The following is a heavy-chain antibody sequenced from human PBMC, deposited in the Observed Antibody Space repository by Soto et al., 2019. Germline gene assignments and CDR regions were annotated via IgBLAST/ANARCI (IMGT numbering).Heavy chain of an antibody. Sequence: VSLKISCKATGYSFTNYWIGWVRQMPGKGLEWMGTIYPGDSDTRYGPAFEGQVTISADKSITTAYLQWSSLKASDTAVYFCARRRQYCTSTTCLDHYYYTLDVWGQGTTVTVSS. D-gene: IGHD2-2*01. V-gene: IGHV5-51*01. J-gene: IGHJ6*02. CDR2: IYPGDSDT. CDR3: ARRRQYCTSTTCLDHYYYTLDV. CDR1: GYSFTNYW.